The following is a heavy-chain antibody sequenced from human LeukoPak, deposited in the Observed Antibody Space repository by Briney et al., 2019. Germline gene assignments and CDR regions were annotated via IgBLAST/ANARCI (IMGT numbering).Heavy chain of an antibody. CDR3: ARQGWTTVTTRFDY. J-gene: IGHJ4*02. CDR2: INHSGST. Sequence: SETLSLTCAVYGGSFSGYYWSWIRQPPGKGLEWIGEINHSGSTNYNPTLKSRVTISVDTSKNQFSLKLSSVTAADTAVYYCARQGWTTVTTRFDYWGQGTLVTVSS. D-gene: IGHD4-17*01. V-gene: IGHV4-34*01. CDR1: GGSFSGYY.